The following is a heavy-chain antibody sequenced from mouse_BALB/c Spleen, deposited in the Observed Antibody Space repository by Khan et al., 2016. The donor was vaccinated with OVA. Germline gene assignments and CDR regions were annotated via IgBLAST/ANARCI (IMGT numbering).Heavy chain of an antibody. CDR3: GRDEDYRRNDGGFEY. J-gene: IGHJ3*01. CDR2: INPSNGYT. Sequence: VQLKESGPELARPGASVKMSCKASGYTFISYTIHWIKKRPGQGLEWIGYINPSNGYTNYNQKFKDKATLTTDKSSTTAYLQLSSLTSEDTAVYNCGRDEDYRRNDGGFEYWGQGTLVTVSA. D-gene: IGHD1-1*01. V-gene: IGHV1-4*01. CDR1: GYTFISYT.